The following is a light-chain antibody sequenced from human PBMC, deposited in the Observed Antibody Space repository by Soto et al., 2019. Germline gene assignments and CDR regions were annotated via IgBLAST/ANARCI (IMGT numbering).Light chain of an antibody. CDR2: DAS. V-gene: IGKV1-33*01. J-gene: IGKJ5*01. CDR3: QQYESLPLT. Sequence: DIQMTQSTSSLSASVGDRVTITCQASQDINKNLIWYQQKPGKAPKLLIYDASDLETGVSSRFSGSGSGTGFTFTISSLQPEDFATYYCQQYESLPLTFGQGTRLEI. CDR1: QDINKN.